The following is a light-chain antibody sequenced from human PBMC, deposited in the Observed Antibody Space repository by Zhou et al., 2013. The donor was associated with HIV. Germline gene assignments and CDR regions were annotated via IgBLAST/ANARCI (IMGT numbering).Light chain of an antibody. CDR1: QSISSN. V-gene: IGKV3-20*01. CDR3: QQYGSSPLT. J-gene: IGKJ4*01. Sequence: EIVLTQSPGTLSLSPGERATLSCWASQSISSNLAWYQQKPGQAPRLLIFGGSSRATGIPDRFSASGSGTDFTLTISRLEPEDFAVYFCQQYGSSPLTFGGGTKLEIK. CDR2: GGS.